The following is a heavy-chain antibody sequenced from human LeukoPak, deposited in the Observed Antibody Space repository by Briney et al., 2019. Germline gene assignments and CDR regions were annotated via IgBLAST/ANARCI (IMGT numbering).Heavy chain of an antibody. CDR2: IIPIFGTS. CDR3: ARSNYYGSGTPDDYYGMDV. V-gene: IGHV1-69*13. D-gene: IGHD3-10*01. CDR1: GGTFNSYG. J-gene: IGHJ6*04. Sequence: SVKVSCKATGGTFNSYGVSWVRQAPGQGLEWMGGIIPIFGTSTYAQKFQGRVTITADESTSTAYMELSSLRSEDTAVYYCARSNYYGSGTPDDYYGMDVWGIGTTVTVSS.